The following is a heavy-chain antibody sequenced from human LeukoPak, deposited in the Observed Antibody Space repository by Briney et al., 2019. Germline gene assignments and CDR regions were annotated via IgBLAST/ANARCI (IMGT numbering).Heavy chain of an antibody. J-gene: IGHJ5*02. CDR2: ISTGSNTI. CDR3: AKDPELLLWDWFDP. CDR1: GFTFSSYS. V-gene: IGHV3-48*01. Sequence: GGSLRLSCAASGFTFSSYSMNWVRQAPGKGLEWISYISTGSNTIYYADSVKGRFTISRDNSKNTLYLQMNSLRAGDTAVYYCAKDPELLLWDWFDPWGQGTLVTVSS. D-gene: IGHD2-15*01.